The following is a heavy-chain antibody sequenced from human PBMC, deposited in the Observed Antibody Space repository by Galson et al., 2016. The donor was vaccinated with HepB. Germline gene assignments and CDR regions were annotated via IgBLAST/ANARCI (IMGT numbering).Heavy chain of an antibody. V-gene: IGHV4-34*01. CDR1: GGSFSGYF. CDR3: AGSETESIRDVRGP. Sequence: SETLSLTCAVYGGSFSGYFWSWIRQSPGKRLEWIGEINHSGSTKYNPSLKSRVTISLDTSKKQFSLKLKSVTAADTAVYYCAGSETESIRDVRGPWGQGTLVTVSS. CDR2: INHSGST. D-gene: IGHD3-10*02. J-gene: IGHJ5*02.